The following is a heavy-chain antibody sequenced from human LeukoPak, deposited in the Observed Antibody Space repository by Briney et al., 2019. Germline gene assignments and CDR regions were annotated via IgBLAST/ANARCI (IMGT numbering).Heavy chain of an antibody. CDR3: ARAGRTMVRGVKGGCWFDP. Sequence: ASVKVSCKASGYTFTGYYIHWVRQAPGQGLEWMGWINPNSGGTNYAQKFQGRVTMTRDTSISTAYMELSRLRSDDTAVYYCARAGRTMVRGVKGGCWFDPWGQGTLVTVSS. V-gene: IGHV1-2*02. CDR1: GYTFTGYY. CDR2: INPNSGGT. J-gene: IGHJ5*02. D-gene: IGHD3-10*01.